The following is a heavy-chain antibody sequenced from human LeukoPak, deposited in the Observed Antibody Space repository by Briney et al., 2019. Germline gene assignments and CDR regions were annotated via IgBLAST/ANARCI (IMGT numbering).Heavy chain of an antibody. J-gene: IGHJ4*02. D-gene: IGHD3-22*01. CDR2: INPNSGGT. Sequence: VASVKVSCKASGYTFTGYYMHWVRQAPGQGLEWMGRINPNSGGTNYAQKFQGRVTMTRDTSISTAYMELSRLRSDDTAVYYCASLAAYYYDSSCYFPFDYWGQGTLVTVSS. CDR3: ASLAAYYYDSSCYFPFDY. CDR1: GYTFTGYY. V-gene: IGHV1-2*06.